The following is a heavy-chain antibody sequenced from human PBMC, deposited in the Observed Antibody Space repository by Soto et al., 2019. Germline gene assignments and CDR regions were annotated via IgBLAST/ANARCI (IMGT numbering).Heavy chain of an antibody. CDR3: AREAIFGLHAD. V-gene: IGHV4-61*01. Sequence: PSETLSLTCTVSGGSVSSGSYHWSWIRQPPGKGLELIGYIYYSGSTNYNPSLKSRVTFSIDTSKNQFSLKVKSVIAADTAVYYCAREAIFGLHADWGQGMMVNVSS. CDR2: IYYSGST. CDR1: GGSVSSGSYH. J-gene: IGHJ4*02. D-gene: IGHD3-3*01.